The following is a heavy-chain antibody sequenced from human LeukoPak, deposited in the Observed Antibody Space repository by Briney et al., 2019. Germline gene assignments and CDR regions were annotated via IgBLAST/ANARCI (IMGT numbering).Heavy chain of an antibody. Sequence: SETQSLTCTVSGGSTSSYYWTWIRQPPGEGLEWIGYIYNSRSTNYNPSLNSRVTISADASKNQFPLKLNSVTAADTAVYYCARRNVLTEGEAFDIWGQGTMVTVSS. CDR2: IYNSRST. CDR1: GGSTSSYY. V-gene: IGHV4-59*08. D-gene: IGHD3-9*01. J-gene: IGHJ3*02. CDR3: ARRNVLTEGEAFDI.